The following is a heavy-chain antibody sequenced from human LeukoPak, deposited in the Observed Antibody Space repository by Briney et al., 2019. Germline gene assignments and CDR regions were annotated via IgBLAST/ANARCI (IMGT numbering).Heavy chain of an antibody. CDR3: ARTTYYYGSGSYYPDY. D-gene: IGHD3-10*01. Sequence: GGSLRLSCAASGFTVSSNYMSWVRQAPGKGLEWVSVIYSGGSTYYADSVKGRFTISRDNSKNTLYLQMNSLRAEDTAVYYCARTTYYYGSGSYYPDYWGQGTLVTVSS. J-gene: IGHJ4*02. CDR1: GFTVSSNY. V-gene: IGHV3-66*01. CDR2: IYSGGST.